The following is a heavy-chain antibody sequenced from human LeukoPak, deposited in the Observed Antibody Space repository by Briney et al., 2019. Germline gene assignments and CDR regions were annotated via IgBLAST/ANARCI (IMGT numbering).Heavy chain of an antibody. J-gene: IGHJ1*01. Sequence: SETLSLTCTVSGGSISSSSYYWGWIRQPPGKGLEWIGSIYYSGSTYYNPSLKSRVTISVDTSKNQFSLKLSSVTAADTAVYYCARHAYCGGDCLEYFQHCGQGTLVTVSS. CDR1: GGSISSSSYY. CDR3: ARHAYCGGDCLEYFQH. CDR2: IYYSGST. V-gene: IGHV4-39*01. D-gene: IGHD2-21*01.